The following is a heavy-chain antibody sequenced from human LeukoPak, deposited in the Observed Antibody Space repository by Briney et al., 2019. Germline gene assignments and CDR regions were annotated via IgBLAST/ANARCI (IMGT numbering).Heavy chain of an antibody. CDR3: ARDLTVVTAEGAYNWFDP. J-gene: IGHJ5*02. Sequence: SVKVSCKASGGTFSSYAISWVRQAPGQGLEWMGGIIPIFGTANYAQKFQGRVTITADESTSTAYKELSSLRSEDTAVYYCARDLTVVTAEGAYNWFDPWGQGTLATVSS. V-gene: IGHV1-69*13. CDR1: GGTFSSYA. CDR2: IIPIFGTA. D-gene: IGHD4-23*01.